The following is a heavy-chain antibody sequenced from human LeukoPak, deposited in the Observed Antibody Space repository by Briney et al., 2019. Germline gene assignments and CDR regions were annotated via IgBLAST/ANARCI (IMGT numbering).Heavy chain of an antibody. CDR1: GGSISSGSYY. V-gene: IGHV4-61*02. CDR2: IYTSGST. Sequence: PSQTLSLTCTVSGGSISSGSYYWSWIRQPAGKGLEWIGRIYTSGSTNYNPSLKSRVTISVDTSKNQFSLKLSSVTAADTAVYYCARLDTDRGNPSPDWFDPWGQGTLVTVSS. J-gene: IGHJ5*02. CDR3: ARLDTDRGNPSPDWFDP. D-gene: IGHD4-23*01.